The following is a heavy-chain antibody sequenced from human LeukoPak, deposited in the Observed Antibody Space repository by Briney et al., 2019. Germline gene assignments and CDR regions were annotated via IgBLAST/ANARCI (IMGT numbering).Heavy chain of an antibody. CDR3: ARDSRYYYDSRNYDNVAFDM. J-gene: IGHJ3*02. D-gene: IGHD3-10*01. CDR2: ISSDGRTT. CDR1: GFTFSSYW. V-gene: IGHV3-74*01. Sequence: QSGGSLRLSCAASGFTFSSYWMHWVRQGPGKGLVWVSRISSDGRTTNYADSVKGRFTISRDNAKNTLYLQMNSLRVEDTAVYYCARDSRYYYDSRNYDNVAFDMWGQGTMVTVSS.